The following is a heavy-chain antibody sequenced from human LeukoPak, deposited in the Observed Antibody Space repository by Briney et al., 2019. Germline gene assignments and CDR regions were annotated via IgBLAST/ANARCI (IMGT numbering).Heavy chain of an antibody. V-gene: IGHV3-23*01. J-gene: IGHJ5*02. Sequence: SGGSLRLSCAASGFTFSSYAMTWVRQAPGKGLEWVSAIKSGGDATYYADSAKGRFTISRDNSKNTLYLQMNSLRAEDTAVYCCVPFSLTNVPWGQGTLVTVSS. CDR3: VPFSLTNVP. D-gene: IGHD2-2*01. CDR1: GFTFSSYA. CDR2: IKSGGDAT.